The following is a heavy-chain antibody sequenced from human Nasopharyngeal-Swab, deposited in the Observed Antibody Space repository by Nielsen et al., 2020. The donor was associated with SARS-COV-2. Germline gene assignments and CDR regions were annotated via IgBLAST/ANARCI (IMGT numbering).Heavy chain of an antibody. V-gene: IGHV5-51*01. Sequence: KVSCKGSGYSFTTSWIGWVRKMPGKGLEWMGIIDPTDSDTRYSPSFQGQVTISADKSISTAYLQWSSLKASDTAMYYCARGADGYSSYFDFWGQGTLVTVSS. CDR2: IDPTDSDT. CDR1: GYSFTTSW. CDR3: ARGADGYSSYFDF. J-gene: IGHJ4*02. D-gene: IGHD5-24*01.